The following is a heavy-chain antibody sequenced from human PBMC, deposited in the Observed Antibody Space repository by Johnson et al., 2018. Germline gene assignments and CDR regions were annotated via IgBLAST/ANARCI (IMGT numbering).Heavy chain of an antibody. Sequence: VQLVESGGGLVKPGRSLRLSCTASGFTFGDYAMSWFHQAPGKGLEWVGFIRSKAYGATTAYAASVKGRFTLSRDDSKSIAYLQRNSLKTEDTDVYYGTNRTVVTRAEYFQHWGQGTLVTVSS. CDR1: GFTFGDYA. CDR2: IRSKAYGATT. V-gene: IGHV3-49*05. J-gene: IGHJ1*01. CDR3: TNRTVVTRAEYFQH. D-gene: IGHD4-23*01.